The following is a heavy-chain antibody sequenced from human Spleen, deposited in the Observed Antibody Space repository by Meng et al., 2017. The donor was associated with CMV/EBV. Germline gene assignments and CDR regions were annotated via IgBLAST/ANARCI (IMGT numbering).Heavy chain of an antibody. Sequence: GGSLRLSCAASGFTFSSYDMHWVRQATGKGLEWVSAIGTAGDTYYPGSVKGRFTISRDNSKNRVFLQMNSLRPEDTAVYYCAKDRSGRGRGLDYWGQGTLVTVSS. CDR3: AKDRSGRGRGLDY. CDR2: IGTAGDT. CDR1: GFTFSSYD. J-gene: IGHJ4*02. V-gene: IGHV3-13*01. D-gene: IGHD1-26*01.